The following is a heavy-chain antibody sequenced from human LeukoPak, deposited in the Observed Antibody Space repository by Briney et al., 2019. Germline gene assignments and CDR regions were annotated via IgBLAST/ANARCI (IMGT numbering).Heavy chain of an antibody. CDR2: IYYSGST. CDR3: ARVGSSQHYDAFDI. Sequence: SETLSLTCTVSGGSISSSSYYWGWIRQPPGKVLEWIGSIYYSGSTYYNPSLKSRVTISLDTSKNQFSLNLNSVTAADTAVYYCARVGSSQHYDAFDIWGQGTMVTVSS. V-gene: IGHV4-39*07. J-gene: IGHJ3*02. D-gene: IGHD2-15*01. CDR1: GGSISSSSYY.